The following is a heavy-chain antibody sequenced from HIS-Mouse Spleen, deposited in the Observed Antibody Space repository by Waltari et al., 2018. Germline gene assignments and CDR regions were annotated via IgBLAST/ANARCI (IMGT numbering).Heavy chain of an antibody. J-gene: IGHJ2*01. D-gene: IGHD6-13*01. CDR3: AREIPYSSSWYDWYFDL. V-gene: IGHV4-39*07. Sequence: QLQLQESGPGLVKPSETLSLTCTCSGGSISISSYYWGWIRQPPGKGLEGIGSIYYSGSTYYNPSLKSRVTISVDTSKNQFSLKLSSVTAADTAVYYCAREIPYSSSWYDWYFDLWGRGTLVTVSS. CDR2: IYYSGST. CDR1: GGSISISSYY.